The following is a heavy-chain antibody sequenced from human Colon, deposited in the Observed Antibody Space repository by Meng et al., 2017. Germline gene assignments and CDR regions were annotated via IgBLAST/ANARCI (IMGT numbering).Heavy chain of an antibody. J-gene: IGHJ3*01. V-gene: IGHV3-48*03. CDR2: ISSTGNTV. CDR1: GFTFSSDE. D-gene: IGHD3-16*01. Sequence: GESLKISCASSGFTFSSDEMNWVRQAPGTGPEWVSFISSTGNTVYYADSVKGRCTISRDNAKNSLYLQNHSLGDDDTAVYYCAGGGGWTQFAGSRAVFDLWGHGTRVTVSS. CDR3: AGGGGWTQFAGSRAVFDL.